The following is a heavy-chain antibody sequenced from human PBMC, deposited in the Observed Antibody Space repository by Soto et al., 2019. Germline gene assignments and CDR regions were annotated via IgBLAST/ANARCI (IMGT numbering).Heavy chain of an antibody. CDR2: IWYDGSNK. V-gene: IGHV3-33*01. Sequence: QVQLVESGGGVVQPGRSLRLSCAASGFTFSSYGMHWVRQAPGKGLEWVAVIWYDGSNKWYADSVKGRFTISRDNSKNTLYLQMHSLRAEDTAVFSCARDRGYSGYDSPRFYYGMDVWGQGTTVTVSS. J-gene: IGHJ6*02. CDR3: ARDRGYSGYDSPRFYYGMDV. D-gene: IGHD5-12*01. CDR1: GFTFSSYG.